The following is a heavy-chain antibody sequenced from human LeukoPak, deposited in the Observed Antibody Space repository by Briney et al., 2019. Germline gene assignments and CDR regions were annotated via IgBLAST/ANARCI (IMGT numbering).Heavy chain of an antibody. CDR1: GYTFTSYY. D-gene: IGHD6-13*01. CDR2: VNPSGGST. Sequence: ASVKVSCKASGYTFTSYYMHWVRQAPGQGLEWMGIVNPSGGSTSYAQKFQGRVTMTRDTSTSTVYMELSSLRSEDTAVYYCARDPVRVGQQLVPGSTVMDVWGKGTTVTISS. J-gene: IGHJ6*03. V-gene: IGHV1-46*01. CDR3: ARDPVRVGQQLVPGSTVMDV.